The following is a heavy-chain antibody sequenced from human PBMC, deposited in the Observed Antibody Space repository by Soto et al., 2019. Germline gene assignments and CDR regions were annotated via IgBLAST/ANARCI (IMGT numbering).Heavy chain of an antibody. CDR3: ARDENWNYLPFDY. Sequence: GGSLRLSCAASGFTFSSYSMNWVRQAPGKGLEWVSSISSSSSYIYYADSVKGRFTISRDNAKNSLYLQMNSLRDEDTAVYYCARDENWNYLPFDYWGQGTLVTVSS. CDR2: ISSSSSYI. CDR1: GFTFSSYS. V-gene: IGHV3-21*01. J-gene: IGHJ4*02. D-gene: IGHD1-7*01.